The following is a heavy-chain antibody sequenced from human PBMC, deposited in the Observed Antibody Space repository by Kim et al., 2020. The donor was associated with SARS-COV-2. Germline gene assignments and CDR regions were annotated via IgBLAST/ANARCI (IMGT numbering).Heavy chain of an antibody. CDR3: ARQGGSYYWDYFDY. V-gene: IGHV5-51*01. D-gene: IGHD1-26*01. Sequence: PSFQGQVTLSADKSISTAYLQWSSLKASDTAMYYCARQGGSYYWDYFDYWGQGTLVTVSS. J-gene: IGHJ4*02.